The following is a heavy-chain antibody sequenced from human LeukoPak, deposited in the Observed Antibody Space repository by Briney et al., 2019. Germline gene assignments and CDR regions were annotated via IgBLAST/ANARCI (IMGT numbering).Heavy chain of an antibody. CDR1: GFTFSSYA. Sequence: GGSQRLSCAASGFTFSSYAMSWVRQAPGKGLEWVSAISGSGGSTYYADSVKGRFTISRDNSKNTLYLQMNSLRAEDTAVYYCAKVTAAAPYYFDYWGQGTLVTVSS. J-gene: IGHJ4*02. V-gene: IGHV3-23*01. CDR3: AKVTAAAPYYFDY. D-gene: IGHD6-13*01. CDR2: ISGSGGST.